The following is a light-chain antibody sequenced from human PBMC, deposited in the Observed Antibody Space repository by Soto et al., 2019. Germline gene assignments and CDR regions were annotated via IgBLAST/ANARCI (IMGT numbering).Light chain of an antibody. CDR1: QNISSW. CDR2: DAS. V-gene: IGKV1-5*01. Sequence: IHIPVSPSTLSASVEDRVAITFWASQNISSWLAWYQQKPRKATKLLIYDASSVERGVPSRFSGSGARTEFTPTSSSQEPDDLATYYYQQYNSQLTFGGGTKVDI. CDR3: QQYNSQLT. J-gene: IGKJ4*01.